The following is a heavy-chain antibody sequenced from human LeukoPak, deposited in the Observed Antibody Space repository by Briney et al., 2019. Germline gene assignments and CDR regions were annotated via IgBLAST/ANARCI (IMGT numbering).Heavy chain of an antibody. CDR1: GFIFSNYA. CDR3: AKSWSTVTTEYFQH. J-gene: IGHJ1*01. V-gene: IGHV3-23*01. D-gene: IGHD4-17*01. Sequence: PGGSLRLSCAASGFIFSNYAMSWVRQAPGKGLEWVSGISGNGGNTYCADSVKGRFTISRDTSKNTLYLQMNSLRAEDTAVYYCAKSWSTVTTEYFQHWGQGTLVTVSS. CDR2: ISGNGGNT.